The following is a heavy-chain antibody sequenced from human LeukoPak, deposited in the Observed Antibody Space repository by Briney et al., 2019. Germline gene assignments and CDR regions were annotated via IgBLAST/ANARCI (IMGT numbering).Heavy chain of an antibody. CDR3: SRGGDWGDY. Sequence: PSETLSLTCTVSGYSISSGYYLGWIRQPPGKGLEWIGSIYHSGSTYYNPSLKSRVTIAVDTSKNQFSLKLSSVTAADTAVYYCSRGGDWGDYWGQGTLVTVSS. CDR2: IYHSGST. V-gene: IGHV4-38-2*02. D-gene: IGHD2-21*02. CDR1: GYSISSGYY. J-gene: IGHJ4*02.